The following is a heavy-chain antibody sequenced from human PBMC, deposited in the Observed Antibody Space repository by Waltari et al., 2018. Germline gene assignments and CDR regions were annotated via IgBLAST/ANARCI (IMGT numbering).Heavy chain of an antibody. V-gene: IGHV4-39*01. J-gene: IGHJ5*02. CDR1: GGSISSSSYY. Sequence: QVQLQESGPGLVKPSETLSLTCTVSGGSISSSSYYWGWIRQPPGKGLEWIGSIYYSGSTYYNPSLKSRVTISVDTSKNQFSLKLSSVTAADTAVYYCARQVSGYYGSGRNNWFDPWGQGTLVTVSS. CDR3: ARQVSGYYGSGRNNWFDP. CDR2: IYYSGST. D-gene: IGHD3-10*01.